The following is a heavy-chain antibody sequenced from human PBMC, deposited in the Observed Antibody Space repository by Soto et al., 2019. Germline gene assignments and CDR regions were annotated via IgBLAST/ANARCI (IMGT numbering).Heavy chain of an antibody. D-gene: IGHD6-6*01. CDR2: IYYSGST. Sequence: QVQLQESGPGLVKPSQTLSLTCTVSGGSISSGGYYWSWIRQHPGKGLEWIGYIYYSGSTHYNPSLKRRVTISVDTSKNQFSLKLSSVTAADTAVYNCARGRSSRSPSFDYWGQGTLVTVSP. CDR3: ARGRSSRSPSFDY. J-gene: IGHJ4*02. V-gene: IGHV4-31*03. CDR1: GGSISSGGYY.